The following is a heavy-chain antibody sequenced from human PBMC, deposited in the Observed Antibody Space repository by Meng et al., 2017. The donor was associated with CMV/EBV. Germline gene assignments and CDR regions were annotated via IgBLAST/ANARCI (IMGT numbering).Heavy chain of an antibody. Sequence: ASGFTFSNYAMSWVRQAPGKRLEWVSAISGSDGSTYYADSVKGRFTISRDNSKNTLYLQMNSLRAEDTAVYYCAKNFLFDYGDSDYWGQGTLVTVSS. CDR3: AKNFLFDYGDSDY. CDR1: GFTFSNYA. J-gene: IGHJ4*02. CDR2: ISGSDGST. V-gene: IGHV3-23*01. D-gene: IGHD4-17*01.